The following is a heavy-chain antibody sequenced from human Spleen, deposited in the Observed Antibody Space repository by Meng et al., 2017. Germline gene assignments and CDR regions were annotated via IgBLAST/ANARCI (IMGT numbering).Heavy chain of an antibody. J-gene: IGHJ4*02. D-gene: IGHD6-13*01. V-gene: IGHV4-39*07. CDR3: ARDEDISAAGKLFGDY. CDR1: GGSISSSSYY. CDR2: IYYSGST. Sequence: SETLSLTCTVSGGSISSSSYYWGWIRQPPGKGLEWIGSIYYSGSTYYNPSLKSRVTISVDTSKNQFSLKLSSVTAADTAVYYCARDEDISAAGKLFGDYWGQGNRV.